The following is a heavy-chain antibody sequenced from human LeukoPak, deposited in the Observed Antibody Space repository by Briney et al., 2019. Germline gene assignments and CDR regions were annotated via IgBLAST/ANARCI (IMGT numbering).Heavy chain of an antibody. CDR2: VSYDGSNE. D-gene: IGHD2-2*01. Sequence: GGSLRLSCAASGFTFSSYGMHWVRQAPGKGLEWVAVVSYDGSNEDYADSVKGRFTISRDNDKNTLYPQMNSLRAEDTAVYFCAKSRGGFCSSTTCYGLEYWGQGTLVAVSS. CDR1: GFTFSSYG. J-gene: IGHJ4*02. V-gene: IGHV3-30*18. CDR3: AKSRGGFCSSTTCYGLEY.